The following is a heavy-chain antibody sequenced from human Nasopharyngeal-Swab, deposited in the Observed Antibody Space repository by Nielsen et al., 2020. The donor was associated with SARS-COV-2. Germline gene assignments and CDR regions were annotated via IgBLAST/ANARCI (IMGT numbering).Heavy chain of an antibody. J-gene: IGHJ6*02. CDR1: GGTFSSYA. Sequence: SVKVSCKASGGTFSSYAISWVRQAPGQGLGWMGGIIPIFGTANYAQKFQGRVTITADESTSTAYMELSSLRSEDTAVYYCARYSSSWLYYYGMDVWGQGTTVTVSS. CDR3: ARYSSSWLYYYGMDV. D-gene: IGHD6-13*01. CDR2: IIPIFGTA. V-gene: IGHV1-69*13.